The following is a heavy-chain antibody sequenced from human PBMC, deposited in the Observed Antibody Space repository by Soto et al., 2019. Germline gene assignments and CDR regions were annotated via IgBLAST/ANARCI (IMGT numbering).Heavy chain of an antibody. CDR3: ARVGSASNAFDY. Sequence: KASGYAFTNYYLHWVRQAPGQGLEWMGIINPSGGSISYAQKFQGRVTMTRDTSTSTVYMELRGLRSEDTAVYYCARVGSASNAFDYWGQGTLVTVSS. V-gene: IGHV1-46*01. CDR1: GYAFTNYY. J-gene: IGHJ4*02. D-gene: IGHD1-26*01. CDR2: INPSGGSI.